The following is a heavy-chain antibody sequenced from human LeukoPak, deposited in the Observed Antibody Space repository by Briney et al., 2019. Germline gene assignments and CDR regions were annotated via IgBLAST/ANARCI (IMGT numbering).Heavy chain of an antibody. Sequence: GGSLRLSCAASGFTVSSNYMSWVRQAPGKGLEWVSVIYSGGSTYYADSVKGRFTISRDNSKNTLYLQMNSLRAEDTAVYYCARDPKYYYDSSGYFPWGQGTLVTVSS. J-gene: IGHJ4*02. D-gene: IGHD3-22*01. CDR3: ARDPKYYYDSSGYFP. V-gene: IGHV3-66*01. CDR2: IYSGGST. CDR1: GFTVSSNY.